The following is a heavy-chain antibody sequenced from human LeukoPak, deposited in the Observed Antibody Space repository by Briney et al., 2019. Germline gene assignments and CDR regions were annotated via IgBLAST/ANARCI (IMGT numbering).Heavy chain of an antibody. J-gene: IGHJ3*02. V-gene: IGHV3-48*02. CDR1: GFSFSHYS. CDR3: AREGHYGALDI. Sequence: GGSLRLSCAASGFSFSHYSMKWVRQAPGKGLEWVSHIGSSTTLINYADSVKGRFTISRDNAKSSLYLQMNSLRDEDTALYFCAREGHYGALDIWGQGTMVTVSS. D-gene: IGHD3-10*01. CDR2: IGSSTTLI.